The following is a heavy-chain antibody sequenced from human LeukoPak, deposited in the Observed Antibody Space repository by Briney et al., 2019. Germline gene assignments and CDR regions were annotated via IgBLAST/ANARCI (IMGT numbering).Heavy chain of an antibody. Sequence: PGGSLRLSCVASGFTFSSNAMSWVRQAPGKGLEWVSHISSRSDNIYYADSVKGRFTISRDNSKNTLYLQMNSLRAEDTAVYYCARDYYGFWSQVGYMDVWGKETTVTVSS. V-gene: IGHV3-23*01. CDR3: ARDYYGFWSQVGYMDV. D-gene: IGHD3-3*01. J-gene: IGHJ6*03. CDR2: ISSRSDNI. CDR1: GFTFSSNA.